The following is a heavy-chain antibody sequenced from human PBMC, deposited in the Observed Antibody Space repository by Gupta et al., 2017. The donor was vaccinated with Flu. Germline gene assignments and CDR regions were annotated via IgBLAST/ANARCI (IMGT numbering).Heavy chain of an antibody. Sequence: QVQLQQWGAGLLKPSETLSLTCAVYGGSFSGYYWSWIRQPPGKGLEWIGEINHSGSTNYNPSLKSRVTISVDTSKNQFSLKLSSVTAADTAVYYCARGRRSITMIVAKGVFFDYWGQGTLVTVSS. CDR3: ARGRRSITMIVAKGVFFDY. D-gene: IGHD3-22*01. V-gene: IGHV4-34*01. CDR1: GGSFSGYY. CDR2: INHSGST. J-gene: IGHJ4*02.